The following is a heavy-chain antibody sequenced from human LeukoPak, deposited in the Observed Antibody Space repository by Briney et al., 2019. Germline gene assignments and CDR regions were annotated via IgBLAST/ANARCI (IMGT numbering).Heavy chain of an antibody. CDR2: INPSGGST. CDR3: ARDLDLGTVTLSFDY. D-gene: IGHD4-17*01. V-gene: IGHV1-46*01. Sequence: GASVKVSCKASGYTFTSYYMHWVRQAPGQGLEWMGIINPSGGSTSYAQKFQGRVTMTRDTSTSTVYMELSSLRSEDTAVYYCARDLDLGTVTLSFDYWGRGTLVTVSS. J-gene: IGHJ4*02. CDR1: GYTFTSYY.